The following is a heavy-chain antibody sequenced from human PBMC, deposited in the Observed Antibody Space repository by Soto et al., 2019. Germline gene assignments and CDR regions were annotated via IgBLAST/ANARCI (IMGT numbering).Heavy chain of an antibody. CDR1: GFTFSSYG. D-gene: IGHD3-22*01. J-gene: IGHJ3*02. CDR3: AKLALTYYDDSSGYYYNHDAFDI. Sequence: PGGSLRLSCAASGFTFSSYGMHWVRQAPGKGLEWVAVISYDGSNRYYADSVKGRFTISRDNSKNTLYLQMNSLRAEDTAVYYCAKLALTYYDDSSGYYYNHDAFDIWGQGTMVTVSS. V-gene: IGHV3-30*18. CDR2: ISYDGSNR.